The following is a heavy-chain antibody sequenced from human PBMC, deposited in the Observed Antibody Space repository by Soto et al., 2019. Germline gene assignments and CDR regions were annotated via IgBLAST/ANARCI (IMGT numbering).Heavy chain of an antibody. CDR2: IYYSGST. V-gene: IGHV4-4*02. CDR3: ATVNYGDYFDY. J-gene: IGHJ4*02. CDR1: SGSISSINW. Sequence: SETLSLTCAVSSGSISSINWWSWVRQPPGKGLEWIGEIYYSGSTNYNPSLKSRVTISVDTSKNQFSLKLSSVTAADTAVYYCATVNYGDYFDYWGQGTLVTVSS. D-gene: IGHD4-17*01.